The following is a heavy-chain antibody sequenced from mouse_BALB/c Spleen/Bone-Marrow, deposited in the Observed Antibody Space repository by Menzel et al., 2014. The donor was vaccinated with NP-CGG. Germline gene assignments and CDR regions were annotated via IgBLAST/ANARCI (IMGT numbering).Heavy chain of an antibody. D-gene: IGHD1-3*01. CDR3: ARWGKGYFDV. CDR2: INPSTGYT. J-gene: IGHJ1*01. CDR1: GYTFTSYW. Sequence: QVQLKESGAELAKPGASVKMSCKASGYTFTSYWMHWVKQRPGQGLEWIGYINPSTGYTEYNQKFKDKATLTADKSSSTAYMQLSSLTSEDSAVYYCARWGKGYFDVWGAGTTVTVSS. V-gene: IGHV1-7*01.